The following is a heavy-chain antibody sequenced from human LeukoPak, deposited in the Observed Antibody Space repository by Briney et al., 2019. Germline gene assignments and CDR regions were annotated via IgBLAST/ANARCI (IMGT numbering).Heavy chain of an antibody. Sequence: GGSLRLSCAASGFTFSSYAMSWVRQAPGKGLEWVSAISGSGGNTYFADSVKGRFTISRDNSKNTLYLQMNSLRAEDTAVYYCAKGPWLAHPYYFDYWGQGTLVTVSS. CDR2: ISGSGGNT. J-gene: IGHJ4*02. CDR1: GFTFSSYA. CDR3: AKGPWLAHPYYFDY. V-gene: IGHV3-23*01. D-gene: IGHD6-19*01.